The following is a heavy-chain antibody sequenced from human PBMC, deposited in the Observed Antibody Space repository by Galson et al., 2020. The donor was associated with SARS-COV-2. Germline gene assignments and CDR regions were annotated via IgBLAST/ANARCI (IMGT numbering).Heavy chain of an antibody. CDR3: TRDDFWSGYGDY. CDR1: GFTFGDYA. J-gene: IGHJ4*02. Sequence: GESLKISCTASGFTFGDYAMSWFRQAPGKGLEWVGFIRSKAYGGTTEYAASVKGRFTISRDDSKSIAYLQMNSLKTEDTAVYYCTRDDFWSGYGDYWGQGTLVTVSS. V-gene: IGHV3-49*03. D-gene: IGHD3-3*01. CDR2: IRSKAYGGTT.